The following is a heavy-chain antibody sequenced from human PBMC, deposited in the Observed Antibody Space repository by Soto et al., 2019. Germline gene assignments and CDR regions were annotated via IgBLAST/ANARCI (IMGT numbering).Heavy chain of an antibody. J-gene: IGHJ6*02. V-gene: IGHV4-34*01. D-gene: IGHD3-3*01. CDR1: GGSFSAYS. CDR2: ITRGGST. CDR3: ARARFDSWSHIYYGLDV. Sequence: SETLSLTCGVYGGSFSAYSWTWLRQSPWKGLEWIGEITRGGSTDYNPALKSRLVMSVDTSKNQFSLRVTSVTAADAAVYFCARARFDSWSHIYYGLDVWGQGTTVTVSS.